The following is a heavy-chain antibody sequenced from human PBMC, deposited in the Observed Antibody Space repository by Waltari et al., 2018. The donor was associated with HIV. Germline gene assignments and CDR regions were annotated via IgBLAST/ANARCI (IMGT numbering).Heavy chain of an antibody. Sequence: EVQLVESGGGLVKPGGSLRLSCAASGFPFSSHNMNWVRQAPGKGLEWVSSISSSSSYIYYADSVKGRFTISRDNAKNSLYLQMNSLRAEDTAVYYCARDVGYCSSTSCPNNWFDPWGQGTLVTVSS. V-gene: IGHV3-21*01. CDR1: GFPFSSHN. CDR2: ISSSSSYI. J-gene: IGHJ5*02. CDR3: ARDVGYCSSTSCPNNWFDP. D-gene: IGHD2-2*01.